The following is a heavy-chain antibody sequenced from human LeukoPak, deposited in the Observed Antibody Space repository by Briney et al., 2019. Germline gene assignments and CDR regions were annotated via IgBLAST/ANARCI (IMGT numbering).Heavy chain of an antibody. CDR3: AKDPRHGSGSYSFDP. D-gene: IGHD3-10*01. Sequence: PGGSLRLSCAASGFTFSSYGMHWVRQAPGKGLEWVAFIRYDGSNKYYADSVKDRFTISRDNSKNTLYLQMNSLRAEDTAVYYCAKDPRHGSGSYSFDPWGQGTLVTVSS. J-gene: IGHJ5*02. CDR2: IRYDGSNK. CDR1: GFTFSSYG. V-gene: IGHV3-30*02.